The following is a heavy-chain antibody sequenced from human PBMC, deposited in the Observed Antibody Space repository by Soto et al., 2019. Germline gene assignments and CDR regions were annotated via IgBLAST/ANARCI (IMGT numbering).Heavy chain of an antibody. V-gene: IGHV2-26*01. CDR1: GFSLSDSYLG. CDR3: ARIWFPESHADY. D-gene: IGHD3-10*01. CDR2: IFSNGVK. J-gene: IGHJ4*02. Sequence: VSGPTLVNPTETLTLTCSVSGFSLSDSYLGVTWIRQPPGKALEWLAHIFSNGVKSYTTSLRSRLTVSKDTSKSQVVLIMTNLDPADTATYFCARIWFPESHADYWGQGTLVTVSS.